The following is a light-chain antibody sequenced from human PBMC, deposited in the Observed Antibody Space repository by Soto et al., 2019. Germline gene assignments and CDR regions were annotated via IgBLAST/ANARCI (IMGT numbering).Light chain of an antibody. V-gene: IGKV1-5*03. CDR2: EAS. CDR1: HNLDKW. CDR3: QQYNTFLT. J-gene: IGKJ4*01. Sequence: DIQMTQSPSTLSASVGDRVTITCRASHNLDKWLAWYQQKPGKAPKLLIYEASSLQSGVPSRFIGSGSGTEFTLTITSLQPDDFATYYCQQYNTFLTFVGGTKVDIK.